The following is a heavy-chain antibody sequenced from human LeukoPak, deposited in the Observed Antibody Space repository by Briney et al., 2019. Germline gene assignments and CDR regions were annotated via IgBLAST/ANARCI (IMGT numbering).Heavy chain of an antibody. J-gene: IGHJ4*02. CDR2: ISSSSSYI. V-gene: IGHV3-21*01. CDR1: GFTFSSYS. D-gene: IGHD6-19*01. Sequence: PGGSLRLSCAASGFTFSSYSMNWVRQAPGKGLGWVSSISSSSSYIYYADSVKGRFTISRDNAKNSLYLQMNSLRAEDTAVYYCARDEVAVAIGYYFDYWGQGTLVTVSS. CDR3: ARDEVAVAIGYYFDY.